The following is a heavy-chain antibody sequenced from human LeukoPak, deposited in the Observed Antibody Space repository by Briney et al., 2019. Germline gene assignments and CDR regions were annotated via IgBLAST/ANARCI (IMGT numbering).Heavy chain of an antibody. CDR1: GFTFTSYN. CDR2: MNPNSGNT. D-gene: IGHD5-18*01. Sequence: GSLKVSCKASGFTFTSYNINWVRQATGQGLEWMGWMNPNSGNTGYAQKFQGRVTMTRNTSISTAYMELSSLRSEDTAVYYCAKGFSYGYGGDYWDQGTLVTVSS. V-gene: IGHV1-8*01. J-gene: IGHJ4*02. CDR3: AKGFSYGYGGDY.